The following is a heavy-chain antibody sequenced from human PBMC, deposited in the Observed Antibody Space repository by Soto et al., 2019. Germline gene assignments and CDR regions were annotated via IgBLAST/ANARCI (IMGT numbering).Heavy chain of an antibody. Sequence: LSLTCTVSGGSLSTYYWSWIRQPPGKGLEWIGYVQNSGRTNYNPSLNSRANISVDTSKTQFSLQLSSVTAADTAVYYCARERPYYGFDYWGQGTPVTVSS. V-gene: IGHV4-59*01. D-gene: IGHD3-22*01. J-gene: IGHJ4*02. CDR3: ARERPYYGFDY. CDR1: GGSLSTYY. CDR2: VQNSGRT.